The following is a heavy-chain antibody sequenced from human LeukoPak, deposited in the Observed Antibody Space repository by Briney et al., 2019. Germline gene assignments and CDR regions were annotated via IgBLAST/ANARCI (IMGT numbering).Heavy chain of an antibody. CDR1: GGSFSSSTYY. J-gene: IGHJ4*02. CDR2: IYYSGST. CDR3: ARVRGLGVISPYFDS. D-gene: IGHD3-16*02. V-gene: IGHV4-39*01. Sequence: PSETLSLTCTVSGGSFSSSTYYWGWIRQPPGKGLEWIGSIYYSGSTYYNPSLKSRVTISVDTSKNQFSLRLSSVTAADTAVYSCARVRGLGVISPYFDSWGQGVLVTVSS.